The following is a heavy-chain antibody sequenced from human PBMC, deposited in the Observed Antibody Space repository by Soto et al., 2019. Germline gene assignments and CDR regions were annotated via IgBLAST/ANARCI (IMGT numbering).Heavy chain of an antibody. Sequence: GASVKVSCKASGYTFTSYAMHWVRQAPGQRLEWMGWINAGNGNTKYSQKFQGRVTITRDTSASTAYMELSSLRSEDTAVYYCARDLYYDYVWGAPSPGYWGQGTLVTVSS. V-gene: IGHV1-3*01. J-gene: IGHJ4*02. CDR1: GYTFTSYA. D-gene: IGHD3-16*01. CDR2: INAGNGNT. CDR3: ARDLYYDYVWGAPSPGY.